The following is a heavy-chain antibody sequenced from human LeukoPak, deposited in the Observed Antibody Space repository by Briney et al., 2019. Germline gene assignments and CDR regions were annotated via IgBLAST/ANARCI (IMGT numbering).Heavy chain of an antibody. CDR3: ARGQGTLGATDYNFDY. J-gene: IGHJ4*02. CDR2: IIPIFGTA. D-gene: IGHD1-26*01. Sequence: SVKVSCMASGGTFSSYAISWVRQAPGQGLEWMGGIIPIFGTANYAQKFQGRVTITADESTSTAYMELSSLRSEDTAVYYCARGQGTLGATDYNFDYWGQGTLVTVSS. V-gene: IGHV1-69*13. CDR1: GGTFSSYA.